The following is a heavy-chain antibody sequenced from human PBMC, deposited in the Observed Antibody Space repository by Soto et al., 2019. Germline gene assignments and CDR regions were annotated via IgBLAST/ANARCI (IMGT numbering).Heavy chain of an antibody. J-gene: IGHJ5*02. V-gene: IGHV3-23*01. CDR3: AKEVEGEYYDILTGYYYYNWFDP. Sequence: GGSLRLSCAASGFTFSSYAMSWVRQAPGKGLEWVSAISGSGGSTYYADSVKGRFTISRDNSKNTLYLQMNSLRAEDTAVYYCAKEVEGEYYDILTGYYYYNWFDPWGQGTLVTVSS. CDR2: ISGSGGST. CDR1: GFTFSSYA. D-gene: IGHD3-9*01.